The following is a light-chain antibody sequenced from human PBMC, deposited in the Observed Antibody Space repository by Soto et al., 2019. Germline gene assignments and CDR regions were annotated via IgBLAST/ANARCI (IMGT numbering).Light chain of an antibody. Sequence: EIVLTQSPATLSLSPGERATLSCRASQSISSNLAWYQQKPGQAPRLLIYGASSRATGLPARFSGSGSGTDFTLTISSLEPEDFAVYYCQQRSNWLTFGGGTKVDIK. J-gene: IGKJ4*01. CDR2: GAS. CDR1: QSISSN. CDR3: QQRSNWLT. V-gene: IGKV3-11*01.